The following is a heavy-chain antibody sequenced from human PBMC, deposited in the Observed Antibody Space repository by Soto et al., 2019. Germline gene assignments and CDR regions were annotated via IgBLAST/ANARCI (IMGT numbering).Heavy chain of an antibody. CDR1: GYDFTTYW. V-gene: IGHV5-51*01. J-gene: IGHJ5*02. CDR2: FYPADSDP. CDR3: TRDVAVVYGGYYSALDP. Sequence: GESLKISCRSSGYDFTTYWLGWLRQMPGKGLELMGSFYPADSDPRYSPSFQGQVTVSGDKSISTAYLQWSSLKASDTALYYCTRDVAVVYGGYYSALDPWGQGPLDTV. D-gene: IGHD5-12*01.